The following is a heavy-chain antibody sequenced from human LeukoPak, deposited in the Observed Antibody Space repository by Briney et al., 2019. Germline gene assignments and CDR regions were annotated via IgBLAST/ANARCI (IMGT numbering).Heavy chain of an antibody. D-gene: IGHD3-9*01. CDR2: ISSSSSYI. J-gene: IGHJ3*02. V-gene: IGHV3-21*01. CDR1: GFTFSSYW. Sequence: GGSLRLSCAASGFTFSSYWMNWVRQAPGKGLEWVSSISSSSSYIYYADSVKGRFTISRDNAKNSLYLQMNSLRAEDTAVYYCARDLWEGDILTGPAIWGQGTMVTVSS. CDR3: ARDLWEGDILTGPAI.